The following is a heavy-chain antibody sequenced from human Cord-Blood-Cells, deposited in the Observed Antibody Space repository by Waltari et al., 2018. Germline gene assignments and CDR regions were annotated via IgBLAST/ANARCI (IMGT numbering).Heavy chain of an antibody. V-gene: IGHV4-30-4*01. Sequence: QVQLQESGPGLVKPSQTLSLTCTVSGGSISSGDYYWSWIRPPPGKGLEWIGYIYYRGHTYHAPALKSRVTISVDTSKNQFSLKLSSVTAADTAVYYCARLCDFWSGYCDYWGQGTLVTVSS. D-gene: IGHD3-3*01. CDR2: IYYRGHT. CDR1: GGSISSGDYY. CDR3: ARLCDFWSGYCDY. J-gene: IGHJ4*02.